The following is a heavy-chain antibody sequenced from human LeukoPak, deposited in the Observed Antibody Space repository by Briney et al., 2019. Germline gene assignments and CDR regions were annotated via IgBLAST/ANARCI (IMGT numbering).Heavy chain of an antibody. CDR3: ARLRQWLVRTWFDP. V-gene: IGHV4-34*01. Sequence: PSETLSLTCAVYGGSFSGYYWSWIRQPPGKGLEWIGEINHSGSTNYNPSLKSRVTISVDTSKNQFSLKLSSVTAADTAVYYCARLRQWLVRTWFDPWGQGTLVTVSS. CDR1: GGSFSGYY. CDR2: INHSGST. J-gene: IGHJ5*02. D-gene: IGHD6-19*01.